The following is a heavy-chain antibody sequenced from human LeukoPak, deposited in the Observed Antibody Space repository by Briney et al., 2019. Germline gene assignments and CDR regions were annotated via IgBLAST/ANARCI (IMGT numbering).Heavy chain of an antibody. CDR2: IIPIFGTA. V-gene: IGHV1-69*05. Sequence: WASVKVSXKASGGTFSSYAISWVRQAPGQGLEWMGRIIPIFGTANYAQKFQGRVTITTDESTSTAYMELSSLRSEDTAVYYCARYGPQLTFDYWGQGTLVTVSS. CDR3: ARYGPQLTFDY. CDR1: GGTFSSYA. J-gene: IGHJ4*02. D-gene: IGHD5-18*01.